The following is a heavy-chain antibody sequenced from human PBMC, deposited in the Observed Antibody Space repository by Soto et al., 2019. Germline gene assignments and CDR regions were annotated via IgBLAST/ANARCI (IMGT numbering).Heavy chain of an antibody. D-gene: IGHD6-13*01. CDR3: ERDIRTNFYRSSWFGFDY. CDR2: ISSSGSTI. Sequence: GGSLRLSCAASGFTFSSYEMNWVRQAPGKGLEWVSYISSSGSTIYYADSVKGRFTISRDKARNSLYLQMNSLRAEDTAVYYCERDIRTNFYRSSWFGFDYWGQGNLVTVS. J-gene: IGHJ4*02. CDR1: GFTFSSYE. V-gene: IGHV3-48*03.